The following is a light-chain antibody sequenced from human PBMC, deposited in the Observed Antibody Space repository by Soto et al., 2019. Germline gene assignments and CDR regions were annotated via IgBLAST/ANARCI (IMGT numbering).Light chain of an antibody. CDR3: SSYAGSSNV. V-gene: IGLV2-8*01. Sequence: QSALXQPPSASGXPGQSVAISCTGTSSDVGGYNYVSWYQQHPGKAPKLMIYEVNKRPSGVPDRFSGSKSGNTASLTVSGLQAEDEADYYCSSYAGSSNVFGTGTKVTVL. CDR2: EVN. J-gene: IGLJ1*01. CDR1: SSDVGGYNY.